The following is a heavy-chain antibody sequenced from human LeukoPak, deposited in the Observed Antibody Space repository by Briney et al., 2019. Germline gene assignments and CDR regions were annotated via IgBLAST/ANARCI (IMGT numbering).Heavy chain of an antibody. CDR3: AKSLYYYDSSGYFIYDY. V-gene: IGHV3-23*01. D-gene: IGHD3-22*01. CDR1: GFTFSSYA. Sequence: GGSLRLSCAASGFTFSSYAMSWVRQAPGKGLEWVSAISGSGGSTYYADSVKGRFTISRDKSKNTLYLQMNSLRAEDTAVYYCAKSLYYYDSSGYFIYDYWGQGTLVTVSS. J-gene: IGHJ4*02. CDR2: ISGSGGST.